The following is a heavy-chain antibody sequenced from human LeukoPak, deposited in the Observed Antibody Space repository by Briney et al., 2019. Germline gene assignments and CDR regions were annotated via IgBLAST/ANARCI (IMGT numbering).Heavy chain of an antibody. V-gene: IGHV1-18*01. CDR1: GYTFTSYG. Sequence: GASVKVSCKASGYTFTSYGISWVRQAPGQGLEWMGWISAYNGNTNYAQKLQGRVTMTTDTSTSTAYMELRSLRSDDTAVYYCARRGSTESAAGDFDYWGQGTLVTVAS. CDR3: ARRGSTESAAGDFDY. CDR2: ISAYNGNT. J-gene: IGHJ4*02. D-gene: IGHD6-13*01.